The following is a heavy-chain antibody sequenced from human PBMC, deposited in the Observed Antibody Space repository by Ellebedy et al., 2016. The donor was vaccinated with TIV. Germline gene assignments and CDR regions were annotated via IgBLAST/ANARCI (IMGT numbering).Heavy chain of an antibody. J-gene: IGHJ6*02. CDR2: IYYSGSI. D-gene: IGHD3-3*01. CDR1: GGSISTYY. Sequence: SETLSLTCTVSGGSISTYYWSWIRQPPGKGLEWIGYIYYSGSINYKPSLKSRVTITVDTSKNQFSLKLHSVTAADTAVYYCARHVEMEWLLSPVYGMDVWGQGTTVTVSS. V-gene: IGHV4-59*08. CDR3: ARHVEMEWLLSPVYGMDV.